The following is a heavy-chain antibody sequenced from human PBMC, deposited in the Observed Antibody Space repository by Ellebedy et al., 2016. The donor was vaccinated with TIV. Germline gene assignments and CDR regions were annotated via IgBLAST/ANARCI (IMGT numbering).Heavy chain of an antibody. J-gene: IGHJ4*02. CDR2: ISGSGGST. D-gene: IGHD5-12*01. Sequence: GESLKISCAASGFTFSSYAMSWVRQAPGKGLEWVSAISGSGGSTYYADSVKGRFTISRDNSKNTLYLQMNSLRAEDTAVYYCAKDNGYSGYDSRYFDYWGQGTLVTVSS. CDR3: AKDNGYSGYDSRYFDY. CDR1: GFTFSSYA. V-gene: IGHV3-23*01.